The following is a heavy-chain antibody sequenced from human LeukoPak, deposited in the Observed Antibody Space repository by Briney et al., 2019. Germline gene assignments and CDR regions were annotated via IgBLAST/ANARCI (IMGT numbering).Heavy chain of an antibody. Sequence: PGGSLRLSCAASGFTFSSYGMHWVRQAPGKGLEWVAVISYDGSNKYYADSVKGRFTISRDKSKNTLYLQMNSLRAEDTAVYYCANRLVSTYDSSGSGVWGQGTLVTVSS. CDR1: GFTFSSYG. J-gene: IGHJ4*02. CDR2: ISYDGSNK. CDR3: ANRLVSTYDSSGSGV. D-gene: IGHD3-22*01. V-gene: IGHV3-30*18.